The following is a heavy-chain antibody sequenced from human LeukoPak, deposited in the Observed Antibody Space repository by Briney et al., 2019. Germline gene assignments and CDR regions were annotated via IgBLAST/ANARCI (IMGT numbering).Heavy chain of an antibody. J-gene: IGHJ4*02. D-gene: IGHD3-10*01. Sequence: PGGSLRRSCAASGFTFSSYAMHWVRQAPGKGLEWVAVISYDGSNKYYADSVKGRFTISRDNSKNTLYLQMNSLRAEDTAVYYCARSRITMVRGATDYWGQGTLVTVSS. V-gene: IGHV3-30-3*01. CDR3: ARSRITMVRGATDY. CDR2: ISYDGSNK. CDR1: GFTFSSYA.